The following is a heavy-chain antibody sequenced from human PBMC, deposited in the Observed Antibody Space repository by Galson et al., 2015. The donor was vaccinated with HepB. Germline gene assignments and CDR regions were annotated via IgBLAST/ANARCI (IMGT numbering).Heavy chain of an antibody. CDR2: IYWDDDK. J-gene: IGHJ3*02. D-gene: IGHD6-13*01. CDR3: AHSRSSSWHDAFDI. V-gene: IGHV2-5*02. CDR1: GFSLSTSGVG. Sequence: PALVKPTQTLTLTCTFSGFSLSTSGVGVGWIRQPPGKALEWLALIYWDDDKRYSPSLKSRLTITKDTSKNQVVLTMTNMDPVDTATYYCAHSRSSSWHDAFDIWGQGTMVTVSS.